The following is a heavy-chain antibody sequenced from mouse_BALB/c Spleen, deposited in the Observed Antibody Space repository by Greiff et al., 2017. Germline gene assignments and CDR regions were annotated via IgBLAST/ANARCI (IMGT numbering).Heavy chain of an antibody. J-gene: IGHJ3*01. V-gene: IGHV5-17*02. D-gene: IGHD1-1*01. CDR1: GFTFSSFG. CDR3: ARSYEFAY. CDR2: ISSGSSTI. Sequence: EVHLVESGGGLVQPGGSRKLSCAASGFTFSSFGMHWVRQAPEKGLEWVAYISSGSSTIYYADTVKGRFTISRDNPKNTLFLQMTSLRSEDTAMYYCARSYEFAYWGQGTLVTVSA.